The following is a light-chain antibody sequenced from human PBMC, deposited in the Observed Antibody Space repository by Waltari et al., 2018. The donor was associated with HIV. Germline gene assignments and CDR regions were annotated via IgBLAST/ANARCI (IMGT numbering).Light chain of an antibody. V-gene: IGKV1-9*01. J-gene: IGKJ4*01. CDR1: QGLTNY. CDR3: QQLNSYPLT. CDR2: GAA. Sequence: IQVTQTPSFLSASVGDRVSISCRASQGLTNYLAWYQQKPVKAPNLLISGAATLQSGVPSRFSCSGSVTEFTLTISSLQPEDFSTDYCQQLNSYPLTFGGGTKVEIK.